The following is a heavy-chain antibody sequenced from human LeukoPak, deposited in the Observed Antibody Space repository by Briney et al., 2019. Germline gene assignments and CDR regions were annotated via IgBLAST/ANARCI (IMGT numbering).Heavy chain of an antibody. Sequence: PGGSLRLSCAASGFTVSGTYMSWVRQAPGKGLEWVSVIYSGGSTYYADSVKGRFTISRDNSKNTLYLQMNSLRAEDTAVYYCARLKSSGWFDYWGQGTLVTVSS. D-gene: IGHD6-19*01. CDR1: GFTVSGTY. J-gene: IGHJ4*02. CDR3: ARLKSSGWFDY. CDR2: IYSGGST. V-gene: IGHV3-53*01.